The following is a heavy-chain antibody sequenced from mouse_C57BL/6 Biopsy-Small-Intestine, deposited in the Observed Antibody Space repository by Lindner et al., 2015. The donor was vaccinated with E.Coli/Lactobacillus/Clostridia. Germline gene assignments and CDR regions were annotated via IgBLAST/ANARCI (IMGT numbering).Heavy chain of an antibody. CDR3: ARREVYYFDY. CDR1: GYSFTGNY. Sequence: VQLQESGPELVKSGASVRISCKASGYSFTGNYLNWVKQSPEKSLEWIGEINPSTGSTTYNQKFRAKATLTMDKSPSTAYMQFKSLTSEDSAVYYCARREVYYFDYWGQGTTLTVSS. CDR2: INPSTGST. J-gene: IGHJ2*01. V-gene: IGHV1-42*01.